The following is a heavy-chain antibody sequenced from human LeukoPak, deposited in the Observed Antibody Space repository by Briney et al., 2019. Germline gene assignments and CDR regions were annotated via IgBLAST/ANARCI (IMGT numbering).Heavy chain of an antibody. CDR2: ISHDGSNK. V-gene: IGHV3-30*18. CDR3: AKDLLAVAKYYYYGMDV. Sequence: PGGSLRLSCAASGFSFSSYGTHWVRQAPGRGLEWVAVISHDGSNKYYADSVKGRFTISRDNSKNTLYLQMNSLRTEDTAVYYCAKDLLAVAKYYYYGMDVWGQGTTVTVSS. CDR1: GFSFSSYG. J-gene: IGHJ6*02. D-gene: IGHD6-13*01.